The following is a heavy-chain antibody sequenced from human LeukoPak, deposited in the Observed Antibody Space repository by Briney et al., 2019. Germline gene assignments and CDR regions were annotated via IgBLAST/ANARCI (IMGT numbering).Heavy chain of an antibody. CDR3: AKVRGTYSSDYFFDY. J-gene: IGHJ4*02. V-gene: IGHV3-9*01. D-gene: IGHD6-19*01. CDR1: GFTFDNYA. CDR2: ISWNSGYI. Sequence: GGSLRLSCAASGFTFDNYAMHWVRQAPGKGLEWLSIISWNSGYIGYADSVKGRFTISRDNAKKSLDLQMNSLRAEDTAFYYCAKVRGTYSSDYFFDYWGQGTLVTVSS.